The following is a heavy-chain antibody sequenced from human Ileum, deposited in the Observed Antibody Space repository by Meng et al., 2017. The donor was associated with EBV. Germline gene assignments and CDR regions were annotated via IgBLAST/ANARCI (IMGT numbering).Heavy chain of an antibody. CDR2: IYGDDEK. CDR1: WFSLSTIGVG. J-gene: IGHJ5*02. CDR3: ARAASRPSDWFDP. Sequence: QITLKESGPTLVKPXXNLTLTCXFSWFSLSTIGVGVGWIRQPPGKALECLAIIYGDDEKRYSPSLDSRLTVTKDTSKNQVVLTMTNMVPVDTATYYCARAASRPSDWFDPWGQGTLVTVSS. V-gene: IGHV2-5*02. D-gene: IGHD6-25*01.